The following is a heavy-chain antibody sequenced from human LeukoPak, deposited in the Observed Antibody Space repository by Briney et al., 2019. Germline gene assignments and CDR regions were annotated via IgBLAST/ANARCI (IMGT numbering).Heavy chain of an antibody. D-gene: IGHD6-13*01. CDR1: GFTFSSYA. CDR3: ATRVDIAAAGRPQGDFDY. CDR2: ISGSGGST. J-gene: IGHJ4*02. V-gene: IGHV3-23*01. Sequence: QTGGSLRLSCAASGFTFSSYAMSWVRQAPGKGLEWVSAISGSGGSTYYADSVKGRFTISRDNSKNTLYLQMNSLRAEDTAVYYCATRVDIAAAGRPQGDFDYWGQGTLVTVSS.